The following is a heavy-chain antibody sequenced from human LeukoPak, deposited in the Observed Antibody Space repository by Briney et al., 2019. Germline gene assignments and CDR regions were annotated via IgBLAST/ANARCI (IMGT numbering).Heavy chain of an antibody. CDR1: GGSISNFY. CDR2: MYSSGRT. V-gene: IGHV4-4*07. J-gene: IGHJ5*02. CDR3: ARDLPSYYFDSGNMFDP. D-gene: IGHD3-10*01. Sequence: SVTLSLTCTVSGGSISNFYWSWIRQPAGKGLEWIGRMYSSGRTNYNSSLKSRVAMSIDASNNQFSLKLSSVTAADTAVYYCARDLPSYYFDSGNMFDPWGQGTLVTVSS.